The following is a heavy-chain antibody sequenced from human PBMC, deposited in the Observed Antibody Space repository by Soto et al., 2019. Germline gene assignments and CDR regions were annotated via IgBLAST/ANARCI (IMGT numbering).Heavy chain of an antibody. CDR2: IDPRDSYT. CDR1: GYTFTTFW. D-gene: IGHD2-2*01. V-gene: IGHV5-10-1*01. J-gene: IGHJ5*02. Sequence: GESLKISCTGFGYTFTTFWISWVRQIPGRGLAWMGRIDPRDSYTNYSPSFQGHVTISVDNSISTVYLQWGSLKASDTAIYYCARLYCSSSTCDSWFDPWGQGTLVTVSS. CDR3: ARLYCSSSTCDSWFDP.